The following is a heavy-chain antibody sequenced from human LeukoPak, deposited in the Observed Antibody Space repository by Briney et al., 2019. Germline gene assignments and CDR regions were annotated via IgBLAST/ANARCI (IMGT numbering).Heavy chain of an antibody. CDR3: AKERTVTTSLTYYGMDV. Sequence: GGSLRLSCAASGFTFDDYAMHWVRQAPGKGLEWVSGISWNSGSIGYADSVKGRFTISRDNAKNSLYLQMNSLRAEDTALYYCAKERTVTTSLTYYGMDVWGQGTTVTVSS. V-gene: IGHV3-9*01. CDR1: GFTFDDYA. CDR2: ISWNSGSI. D-gene: IGHD4-17*01. J-gene: IGHJ6*02.